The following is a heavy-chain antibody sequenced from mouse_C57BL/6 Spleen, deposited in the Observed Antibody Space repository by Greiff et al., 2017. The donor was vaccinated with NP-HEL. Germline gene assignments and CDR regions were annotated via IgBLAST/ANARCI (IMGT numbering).Heavy chain of an antibody. Sequence: EVKVEESGPGLVKPSQSLSLTCTVTGYSITSDYAWNWIRQFPGNKLEWMGYISYSGSTSYNPSLKSRISITRDTSKNQFFLQLNSVTTEDTATYYSARSIMANWGQGTTLTVSS. CDR1: GYSITSDYA. CDR2: ISYSGST. CDR3: ARSIMAN. J-gene: IGHJ2*01. V-gene: IGHV3-2*02.